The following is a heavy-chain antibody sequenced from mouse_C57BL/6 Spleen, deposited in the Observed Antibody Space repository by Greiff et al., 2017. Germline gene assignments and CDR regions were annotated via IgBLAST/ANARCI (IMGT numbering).Heavy chain of an antibody. Sequence: VQLQQSGPELVKPGASVKIPCKASGYTFTDYNMDWVKQSHGKSLEWIGDINPNNGGTIYNQKFKGKATLTVDTSSSTAYMEIRSLTSEDTAVYYCAKLGQNAMDYWGQGTSGTVSS. D-gene: IGHD3-3*01. CDR2: INPNNGGT. V-gene: IGHV1-18*01. CDR3: AKLGQNAMDY. CDR1: GYTFTDYN. J-gene: IGHJ4*01.